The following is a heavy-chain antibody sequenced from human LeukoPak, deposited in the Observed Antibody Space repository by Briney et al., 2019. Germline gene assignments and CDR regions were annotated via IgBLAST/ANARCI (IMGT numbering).Heavy chain of an antibody. CDR2: IYNSGTT. D-gene: IGHD3-10*01. CDR3: ASRVYGLGSFNY. CDR1: GDSISSTSYY. Sequence: PSETLSLTCTVSGDSISSTSYYWDLIRQPPGKGLEWIGSIYNSGTTYYNPSLKSRVTISVDTSKNQFSLKVSSVTAADTAVYYCASRVYGLGSFNYWGQGTLVTVSS. V-gene: IGHV4-39*01. J-gene: IGHJ4*01.